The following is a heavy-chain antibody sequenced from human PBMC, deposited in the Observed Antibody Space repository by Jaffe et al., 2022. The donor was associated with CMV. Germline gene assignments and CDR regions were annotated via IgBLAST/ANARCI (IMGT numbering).Heavy chain of an antibody. Sequence: QVQLVQSGAEVKKPGASVKVSCQVSGYTLTEFSMHWVRQAPGKGLEWMGGFNPENGEIVYAQKLQGRVTMTEDTSTDTAYMELSSLRSEDTAVYYCATQTGAVNFYYYGLDVWGQGTAVTVSS. D-gene: IGHD4-4*01. CDR3: ATQTGAVNFYYYGLDV. CDR1: GYTLTEFS. V-gene: IGHV1-24*01. J-gene: IGHJ6*02. CDR2: FNPENGEI.